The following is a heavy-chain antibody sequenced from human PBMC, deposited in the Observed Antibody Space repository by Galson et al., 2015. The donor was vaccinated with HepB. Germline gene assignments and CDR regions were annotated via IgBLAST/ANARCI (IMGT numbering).Heavy chain of an antibody. D-gene: IGHD3-22*01. Sequence: SLRLSCAASGFTFSSYWMSWVRQAPGKGLEWVANIKQDGSEKYYVDSVKGRFTISRDNAKNSLYLRMNSLRAEDTAVYYCARDFDYYDSSGYLPGGPDYWGQGTLVTVSS. V-gene: IGHV3-7*01. CDR3: ARDFDYYDSSGYLPGGPDY. CDR1: GFTFSSYW. J-gene: IGHJ4*02. CDR2: IKQDGSEK.